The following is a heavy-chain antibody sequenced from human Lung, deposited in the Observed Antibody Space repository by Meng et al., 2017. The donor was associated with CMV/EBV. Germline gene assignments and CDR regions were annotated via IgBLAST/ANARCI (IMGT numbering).Heavy chain of an antibody. Sequence: GGSLRLXCAASGFTFSSYSMNWVRQAPGKGLEWVSSISSSSSYIYYADSVKGRFTISRDNAKNSLYLQMNSLRAEDTAVYYCARDVCGRDDFWSGCYDYWRQGXLVTVSS. J-gene: IGHJ4*02. CDR2: ISSSSSYI. V-gene: IGHV3-21*01. CDR1: GFTFSSYS. D-gene: IGHD3-3*01. CDR3: ARDVCGRDDFWSGCYDY.